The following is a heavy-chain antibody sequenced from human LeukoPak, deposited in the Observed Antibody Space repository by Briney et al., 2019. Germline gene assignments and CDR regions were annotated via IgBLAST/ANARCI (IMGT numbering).Heavy chain of an antibody. CDR3: ARHPLVNDFWSGLLNWFDP. J-gene: IGHJ5*02. Sequence: SETLSLTCTVSGGSISSSSYYWGWIRQPPGKELEWIGSIYYSGSTYYNPSLKSRVTISVDTSKNQFSLKLSSVTAADTAVYYCARHPLVNDFWSGLLNWFDPWGQGTLVTVSS. V-gene: IGHV4-39*01. D-gene: IGHD3-3*01. CDR1: GGSISSSSYY. CDR2: IYYSGST.